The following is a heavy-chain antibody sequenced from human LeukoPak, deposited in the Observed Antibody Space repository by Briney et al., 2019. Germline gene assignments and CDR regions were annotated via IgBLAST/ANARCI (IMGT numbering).Heavy chain of an antibody. CDR3: ARNVDTAEIGSWGYYYYYMDV. CDR2: IIPIFGTA. D-gene: IGHD5-18*01. J-gene: IGHJ6*03. CDR1: GGTFSSYA. Sequence: SVKVSCKASGGTFSSYAISWVRQAPGQGLGWMGGIIPIFGTANYAQKFQGRVTITADESTSTAYMELSSLRSEDTAVYYCARNVDTAEIGSWGYYYYYMDVWGKGTTVTVSS. V-gene: IGHV1-69*13.